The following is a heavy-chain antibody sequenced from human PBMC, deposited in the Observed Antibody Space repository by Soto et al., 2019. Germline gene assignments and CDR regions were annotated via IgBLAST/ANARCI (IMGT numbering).Heavy chain of an antibody. Sequence: QVQLVQSGAEEKKPGASVKVSCKASGYTFTSYAMHWVRQAPGQRLEWMGWINAGNGNTKHSQKFQGRVTITRDTSASTAYMELSSLRSEDTAVYYCARSIVVVTALDYWGQGTLVTVSS. CDR1: GYTFTSYA. D-gene: IGHD2-21*02. CDR3: ARSIVVVTALDY. J-gene: IGHJ4*02. CDR2: INAGNGNT. V-gene: IGHV1-3*05.